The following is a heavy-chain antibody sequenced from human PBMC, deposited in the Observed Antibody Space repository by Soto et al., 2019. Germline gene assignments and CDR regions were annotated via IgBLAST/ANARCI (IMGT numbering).Heavy chain of an antibody. Sequence: PGGSLRLSCSASGFTFSSYAMHWVRQAPGKGLEWVSAISGSGGSTYYADSVKGRFTISRDNSKNTLYLQMNSLRAEDTAVYYCARDSGIAAAPPYFQHWGQGTLVTVSS. J-gene: IGHJ1*01. V-gene: IGHV3-23*01. D-gene: IGHD6-13*01. CDR3: ARDSGIAAAPPYFQH. CDR2: ISGSGGST. CDR1: GFTFSSYA.